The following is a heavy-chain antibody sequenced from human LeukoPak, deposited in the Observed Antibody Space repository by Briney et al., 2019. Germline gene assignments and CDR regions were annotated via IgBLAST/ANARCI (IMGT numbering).Heavy chain of an antibody. J-gene: IGHJ4*02. CDR2: IYYSGST. CDR3: ARDSGLRTYYFDY. CDR1: GGSISSYY. Sequence: SETLSLTCTVSGGSISSYYWSWIRQPPGKGLEWIGYIYYSGSTNYNPSLKSRVTMSVDTSKNQFSLKLSSVTAADTAVYYCARDSGLRTYYFDYWGQGTLVTVSS. V-gene: IGHV4-59*12. D-gene: IGHD1-26*01.